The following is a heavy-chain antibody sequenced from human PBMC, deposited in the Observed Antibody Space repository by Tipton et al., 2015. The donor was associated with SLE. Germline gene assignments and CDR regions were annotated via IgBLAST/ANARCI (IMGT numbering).Heavy chain of an antibody. J-gene: IGHJ5*01. CDR2: INHSGST. D-gene: IGHD2-2*01. Sequence: TLSLTCAVYGGSFSGYYWSWIRQPPGKGLEWIGEINHSGSTNYNPSLKSRVTISVDTSKNQFSLKLSSVTAADTAVYYCARHTSQSCSYSSCHPNWYDSWGQGTLVTVSS. V-gene: IGHV4-34*01. CDR1: GGSFSGYY. CDR3: ARHTSQSCSYSSCHPNWYDS.